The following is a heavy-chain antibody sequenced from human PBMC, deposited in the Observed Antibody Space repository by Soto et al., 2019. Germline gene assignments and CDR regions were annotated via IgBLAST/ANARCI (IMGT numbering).Heavy chain of an antibody. CDR3: AVDLAAGY. D-gene: IGHD5-12*01. J-gene: IGHJ4*02. V-gene: IGHV3-74*01. CDR2: ISTDGSIA. Sequence: GGSLRLSCAASGFTFSSYWMHWVRQIPGKGLVWVSHISTDGSIANYADSVKGRFTISRDNAKNTLYLQMNSLRAEDTAVYYCAVDLAAGYWGQGTLVTVSS. CDR1: GFTFSSYW.